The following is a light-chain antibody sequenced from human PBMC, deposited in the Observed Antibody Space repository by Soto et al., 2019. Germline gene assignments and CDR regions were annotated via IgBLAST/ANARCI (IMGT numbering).Light chain of an antibody. Sequence: EIVMTQSPATLSVSPGERATLSCRASQSVSSNLAWYQQTPGQAPRLLIYGASTRATGIPARFSGSGSGTEFTLTISSLQSEDFAVYYCQQYNNWPRRTFGQGTKVEIK. J-gene: IGKJ1*01. CDR3: QQYNNWPRRT. CDR2: GAS. V-gene: IGKV3-15*01. CDR1: QSVSSN.